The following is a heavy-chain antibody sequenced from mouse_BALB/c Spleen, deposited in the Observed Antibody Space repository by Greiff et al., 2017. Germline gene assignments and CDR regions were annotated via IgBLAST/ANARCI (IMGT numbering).Heavy chain of an antibody. CDR3: ARVEGSSYWYFDV. CDR1: GFSLTGYG. CDR2: IWGDGST. V-gene: IGHV2-6-7*01. D-gene: IGHD1-1*02. J-gene: IGHJ1*01. Sequence: VMLVESGPGLVAPSQSLSITCTVSGFSLTGYGVNWVRQPPGKGLEWLGMIWGDGSTDYNSALKSRLSISKDNSKSQVFLKMNSLQTDDTARYYCARVEGSSYWYFDVWGAGTTVTVSS.